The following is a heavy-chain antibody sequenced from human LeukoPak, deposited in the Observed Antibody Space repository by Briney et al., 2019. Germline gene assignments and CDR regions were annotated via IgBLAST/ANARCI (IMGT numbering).Heavy chain of an antibody. D-gene: IGHD6-19*01. CDR2: IYYSGST. CDR3: ARARRLGLFDY. Sequence: SETLSLTCTVSGGSISSYYWNWIRQPPGKGLEWIGYIYYSGSTNYNPSLKSRVTISVDTSKNQFSLRLSSVTAADTAVYYCARARRLGLFDYWGQGTLVTVSS. J-gene: IGHJ4*02. V-gene: IGHV4-59*01. CDR1: GGSISSYY.